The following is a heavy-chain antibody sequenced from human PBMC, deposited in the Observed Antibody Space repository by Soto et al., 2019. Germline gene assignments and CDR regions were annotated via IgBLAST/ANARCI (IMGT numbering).Heavy chain of an antibody. CDR1: GFTFSSYW. CDR2: INSDGSST. Sequence: EVQLVESGGGLVQPGGSLRLSCAASGFTFSSYWMHWVRQAPGKGLVWVSRINSDGSSTSYADSVKGRFNISRDNAKNTLYLQMNSRIAKDTAVYYSVRTSLVVAAATREDYWGQGTLVTVSS. V-gene: IGHV3-74*01. CDR3: VRTSLVVAAATREDY. J-gene: IGHJ4*02. D-gene: IGHD2-15*01.